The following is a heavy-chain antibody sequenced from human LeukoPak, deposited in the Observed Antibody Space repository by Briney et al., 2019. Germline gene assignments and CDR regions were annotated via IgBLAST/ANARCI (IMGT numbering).Heavy chain of an antibody. CDR2: IKQDGSEK. Sequence: GGSLRLSCAASGFTFSSYWMSWVRQAPGKGLEWVANIKQDGSEKYYVDSVKGRFTISRDNAKNSLYLQMNSLRAEDTAVYYCARESGSAIPNWFDPWGQGALVTVSS. CDR3: ARESGSAIPNWFDP. D-gene: IGHD2-2*01. V-gene: IGHV3-7*01. J-gene: IGHJ5*02. CDR1: GFTFSSYW.